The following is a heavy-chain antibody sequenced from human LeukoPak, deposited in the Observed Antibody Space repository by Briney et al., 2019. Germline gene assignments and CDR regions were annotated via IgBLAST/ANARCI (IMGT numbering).Heavy chain of an antibody. D-gene: IGHD2-2*01. Sequence: ASVKVSCKASGYTFTGYHLHWVRQAPGHGLEWMGRINPNSGDTIYAQKFQGRVTMTRDTSISTAYMELSRLRSDDTAVYCCARDYCSSTSCLFDYWGQGTLVTVSS. CDR1: GYTFTGYH. CDR2: INPNSGDT. J-gene: IGHJ4*02. CDR3: ARDYCSSTSCLFDY. V-gene: IGHV1-2*06.